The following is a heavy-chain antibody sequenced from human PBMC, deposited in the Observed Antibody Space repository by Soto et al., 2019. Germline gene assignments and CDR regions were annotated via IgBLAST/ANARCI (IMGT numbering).Heavy chain of an antibody. CDR2: MHYSGST. V-gene: IGHV4-61*01. D-gene: IGHD1-26*01. CDR1: GGSVTSTSYY. CDR3: PPAWEHLYYDY. J-gene: IGHJ4*02. Sequence: SETLSLTCTVSGGSVTSTSYYWSWIRQPPGKGLEWIGYMHYSGSTNYNPSLKSRVTISVDTSKNQFSLKLSSVTAADTAVYYRPPAWEHLYYDYWGQGTLVTFS.